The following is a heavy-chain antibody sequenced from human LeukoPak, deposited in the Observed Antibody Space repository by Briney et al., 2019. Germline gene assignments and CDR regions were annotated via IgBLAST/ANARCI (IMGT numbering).Heavy chain of an antibody. CDR1: GGSIVSGSYY. V-gene: IGHV4-61*01. D-gene: IGHD3-22*01. J-gene: IGHJ2*01. CDR3: ARFYDSGYFAL. Sequence: PSETLSLTCTVSGGSIVSGSYYWSWIRQPPGKGLQWIVYIYYSGGTNYNPSLKSRVTISIDTSKNQFSLNLSSVTAADTAVYYCARFYDSGYFALWGRGTLVTVSS. CDR2: IYYSGGT.